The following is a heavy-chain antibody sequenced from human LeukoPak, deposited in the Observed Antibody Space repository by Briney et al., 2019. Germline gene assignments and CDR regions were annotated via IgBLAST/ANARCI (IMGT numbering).Heavy chain of an antibody. CDR3: ARDKHPQLAFDY. V-gene: IGHV4-59*01. CDR1: GVSISSYY. J-gene: IGHJ4*02. D-gene: IGHD6-13*01. CDR2: IYYSGST. Sequence: PSETLSLTCTVSGVSISSYYWSWIRQPPGKGLEWIGYIYYSGSTNYSPTLKSRVTISVDTSKNQFSLKLSSVTAADTAVYYCARDKHPQLAFDYWGQGTLVTVSS.